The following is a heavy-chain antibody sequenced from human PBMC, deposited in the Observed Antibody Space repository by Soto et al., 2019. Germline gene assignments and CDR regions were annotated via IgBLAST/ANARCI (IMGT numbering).Heavy chain of an antibody. V-gene: IGHV1-69*01. CDR3: ARPTRYYYDSSGQSAWFDP. CDR2: IIPIFGTA. D-gene: IGHD3-22*01. J-gene: IGHJ5*02. CDR1: GGTFSSYA. Sequence: APVKGSCKASGGTFSSYAISWVRQAPGQGLEWMGGIIPIFGTANYAQKFQGRVTITADESTSTAYMELSSLRSEDTAVYYCARPTRYYYDSSGQSAWFDPWGQGTLVTVSS.